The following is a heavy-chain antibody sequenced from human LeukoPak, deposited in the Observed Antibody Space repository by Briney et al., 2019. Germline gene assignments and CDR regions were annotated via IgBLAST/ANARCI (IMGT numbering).Heavy chain of an antibody. CDR1: GGSISSGGYS. D-gene: IGHD3-9*01. Sequence: NPSQTLSLTCAVSGGSISSGGYSWSWLRQPPGKGLEWIGYIYHSGSTYYNPSLKSRVTISVDRSKNQFSLKLSSVTAADTAVYYCARGDILTTFGYWGQGTLVTVSS. CDR2: IYHSGST. J-gene: IGHJ4*02. V-gene: IGHV4-30-2*01. CDR3: ARGDILTTFGY.